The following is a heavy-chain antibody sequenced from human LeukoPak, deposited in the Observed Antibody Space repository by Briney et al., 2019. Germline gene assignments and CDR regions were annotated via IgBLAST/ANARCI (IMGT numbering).Heavy chain of an antibody. D-gene: IGHD3-16*01. Sequence: PSETLSLTCNVSGGSMSSYYWCWIRQPPGKGLEWIGCIYYSGNTNYNPSLKSRVTISVDTSKNHFSLKLSSVTPADTAVYYCARERGGSIDYWGQGTLVTVSS. J-gene: IGHJ4*02. CDR1: GGSMSSYY. CDR2: IYYSGNT. CDR3: ARERGGSIDY. V-gene: IGHV4-59*01.